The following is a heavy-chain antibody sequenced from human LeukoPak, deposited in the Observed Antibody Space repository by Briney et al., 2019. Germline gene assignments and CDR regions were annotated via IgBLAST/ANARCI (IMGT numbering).Heavy chain of an antibody. CDR2: IIPIFGTA. V-gene: IGHV1-69*05. J-gene: IGHJ4*02. Sequence: GSSVKVSCKASGGTFSSYAISWVRQAPGQGLEWMGRIIPIFGTANYAQKFQGRVTITTDESTSTAYMELSSLRSEDTAVYYRARGGYFDSVSNSYWGQGTLVTVSS. D-gene: IGHD3-9*01. CDR3: ARGGYFDSVSNSY. CDR1: GGTFSSYA.